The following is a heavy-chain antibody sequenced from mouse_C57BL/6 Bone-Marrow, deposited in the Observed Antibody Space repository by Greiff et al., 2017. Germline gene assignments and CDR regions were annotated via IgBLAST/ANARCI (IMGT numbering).Heavy chain of an antibody. CDR3: ANVIYYPYAMDY. J-gene: IGHJ4*01. D-gene: IGHD2-1*01. Sequence: VPLQQSGPVLVKPGASVKMSCKASGYTFTDYYMNWVKQSHGKSLEWIGVINPYNGGTSYNQKFKGKATLTVDKSSSTAYMELNSLTSEDSAVYYCANVIYYPYAMDYWGQGTSVTVSS. CDR1: GYTFTDYY. CDR2: INPYNGGT. V-gene: IGHV1-19*01.